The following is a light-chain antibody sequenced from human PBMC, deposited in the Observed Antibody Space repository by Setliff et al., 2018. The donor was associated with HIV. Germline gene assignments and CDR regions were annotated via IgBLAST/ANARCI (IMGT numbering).Light chain of an antibody. Sequence: QSVLAQPASVSGSPGQSITISCTGTSSDVGGYNYVSWYQQYPGKAPKLMIYDVSKRPSGVSDRFSGSKSGNTASLTISGLQAEDEADYYCSSSRSSTIEVFGTGTKVTVL. CDR3: SSSRSSTIEV. CDR1: SSDVGGYNY. CDR2: DVS. J-gene: IGLJ1*01. V-gene: IGLV2-14*01.